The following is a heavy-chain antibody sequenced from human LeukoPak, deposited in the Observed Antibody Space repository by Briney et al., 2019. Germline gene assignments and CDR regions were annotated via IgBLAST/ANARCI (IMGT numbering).Heavy chain of an antibody. V-gene: IGHV4-39*07. CDR2: IYYSGST. Sequence: SETLSLTCTVSGGSISSSSYYWGWIRQPPGKGLEWIGSIYYSGSTYYNPSLKSRVTISVDTSKNQFSLKLSSVTAADTAVYYCARAVRFGEFAAFDIWGQGTMVTVSS. J-gene: IGHJ3*02. CDR1: GGSISSSSYY. CDR3: ARAVRFGEFAAFDI. D-gene: IGHD3-10*01.